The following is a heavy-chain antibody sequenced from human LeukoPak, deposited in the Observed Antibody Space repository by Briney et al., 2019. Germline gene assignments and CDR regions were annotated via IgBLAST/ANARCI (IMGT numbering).Heavy chain of an antibody. CDR2: INHSGST. V-gene: IGHV4-34*01. D-gene: IGHD3-3*01. CDR3: ASARKYYDFWSGYGSWFDP. J-gene: IGHJ5*02. CDR1: GGSFSGYY. Sequence: SETLSLTCAVYGGSFSGYYWSWIRQPPGKGLEWIGEINHSGSTNYNPSLKSRVTISVDTSKNQFSLKLSSVTAADTAVYYCASARKYYDFWSGYGSWFDPWGQGTLVTVPS.